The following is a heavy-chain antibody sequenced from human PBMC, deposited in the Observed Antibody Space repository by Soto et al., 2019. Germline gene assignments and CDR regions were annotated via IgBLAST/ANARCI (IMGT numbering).Heavy chain of an antibody. CDR2: ISSDENIK. D-gene: IGHD1-26*01. CDR3: ARGGGGKWDP. CDR1: GFTFSSST. Sequence: QVQLVESGGGVVQPGRSLRLSCAASGFTFSSSTMYWVRQAPGKGLEWVAIISSDENIKYCADSVKGRFIISRDNSKNTLYLQINSLSPEDTAIYYCARGGGGKWDPWGQGTLVTVSS. J-gene: IGHJ4*02. V-gene: IGHV3-30-3*01.